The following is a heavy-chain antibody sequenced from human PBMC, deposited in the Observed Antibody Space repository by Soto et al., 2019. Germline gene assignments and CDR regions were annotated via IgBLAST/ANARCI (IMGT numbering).Heavy chain of an antibody. Sequence: QLQLQESGPGLVKPSETLSLTCTVSGGSISSSSYYWGWIRQPPGKGLEWIGSIYYSGSTYYNPSLKSRVTISVDTSKNQFSLKLSSVTAADTAVYYCAILKTYYDFWSGYPHPDAAFDIWGQGTMVTVSS. CDR1: GGSISSSSYY. D-gene: IGHD3-3*01. CDR3: AILKTYYDFWSGYPHPDAAFDI. J-gene: IGHJ3*02. V-gene: IGHV4-39*01. CDR2: IYYSGST.